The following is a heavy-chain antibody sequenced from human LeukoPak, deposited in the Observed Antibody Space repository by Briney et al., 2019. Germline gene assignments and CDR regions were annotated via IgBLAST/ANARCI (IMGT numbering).Heavy chain of an antibody. J-gene: IGHJ2*01. D-gene: IGHD3-22*01. V-gene: IGHV4-34*01. CDR2: INHSGST. CDR1: GGSFSGYY. Sequence: PSETLYLTCAVYGGSFSGYYWSWIRQPPGKGLEWIGEINHSGSTNYNPSLKSRVTISVDTSKNQFSLKLSSVTAADTAVYYCARGRTYYYDSSGYYYARYFDLWGRGTLVTASS. CDR3: ARGRTYYYDSSGYYYARYFDL.